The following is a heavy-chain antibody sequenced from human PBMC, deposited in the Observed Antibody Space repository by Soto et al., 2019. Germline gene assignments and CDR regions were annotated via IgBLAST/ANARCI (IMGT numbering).Heavy chain of an antibody. Sequence: SETLSLTCAVYGGSFSGYYWSWIRQPPGKGLEWIGEINHSGSTNYNPSLKSRVTISVDTSKNQFSLKLSSVTAADTAVYYCARVGVPAANGLYYYYGMDVWGQGTTVTVSS. J-gene: IGHJ6*02. CDR3: ARVGVPAANGLYYYYGMDV. D-gene: IGHD2-2*01. CDR1: GGSFSGYY. V-gene: IGHV4-34*01. CDR2: INHSGST.